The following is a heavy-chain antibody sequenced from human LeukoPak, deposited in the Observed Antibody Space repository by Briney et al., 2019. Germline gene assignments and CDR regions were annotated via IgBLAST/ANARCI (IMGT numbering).Heavy chain of an antibody. D-gene: IGHD2-2*01. V-gene: IGHV4-59*01. CDR2: IYYSGST. CDR1: GGSISSYY. Sequence: SETLSLTCTASGGSISSYYWSWIRQPPGKGLEWIGYIYYSGSTNYNPSLKSRVTISVDTSKNQFSLKLSSVTAADTAVYYCATRSTRTLTFDYWGQGTLVTVSS. J-gene: IGHJ4*02. CDR3: ATRSTRTLTFDY.